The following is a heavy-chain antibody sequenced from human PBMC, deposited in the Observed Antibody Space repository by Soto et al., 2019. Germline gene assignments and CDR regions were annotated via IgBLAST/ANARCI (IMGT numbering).Heavy chain of an antibody. Sequence: SVKVSGKASGVTFSSYAISWVRQAPGQGLEWMGGIIPIFGTANYAQKFQGRVTITADESTSTAYMELSSLRSEDTAVYYCARKKYSSGWYDYWGQGTLVTVSS. CDR1: GVTFSSYA. CDR3: ARKKYSSGWYDY. D-gene: IGHD6-19*01. V-gene: IGHV1-69*13. J-gene: IGHJ4*02. CDR2: IIPIFGTA.